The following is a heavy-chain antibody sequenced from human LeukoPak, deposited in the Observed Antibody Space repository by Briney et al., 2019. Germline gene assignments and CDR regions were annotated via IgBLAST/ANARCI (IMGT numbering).Heavy chain of an antibody. CDR1: SASITSSPYF. CDR2: ISYAGTT. D-gene: IGHD3-10*01. CDR3: AANSADDNTLGSSYKV. V-gene: IGHV4-39*02. J-gene: IGHJ4*02. Sequence: KTSETLSLTCTVSSASITSSPYFWAWIRQSPGKGLEWVATISYAGTTYYNPSLKSRVTVSVDTSKNDFSLKLSSVTAADTAVYYCAANSADDNTLGSSYKVWGQGTLVTVSS.